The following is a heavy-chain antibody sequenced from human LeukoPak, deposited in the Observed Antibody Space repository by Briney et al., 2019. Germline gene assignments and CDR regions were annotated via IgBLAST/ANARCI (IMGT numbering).Heavy chain of an antibody. CDR3: ARGSYGYSYY. Sequence: SETLSLTCAVSGDSISSDYWSWVRQPPGKGLEWIGYIYYTGSTNYNPSLKSRVTISVDTSKNQFSLKLSSVTAADTAVYYCARGSYGYSYYWGQGTLVTVSS. CDR1: GDSISSDY. J-gene: IGHJ4*02. V-gene: IGHV4-59*01. D-gene: IGHD5-18*01. CDR2: IYYTGST.